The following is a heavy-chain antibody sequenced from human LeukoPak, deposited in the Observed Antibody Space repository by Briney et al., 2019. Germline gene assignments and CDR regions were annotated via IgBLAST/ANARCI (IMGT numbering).Heavy chain of an antibody. Sequence: QSGGSLRLSCAASGFTFSSYGMHWVRQAPGKGLEWVAVISYDGSNKYYADSVKGRFTISRDNSKNTLYLQMNSLRAEDTAVYYCAKDYPGGGLDYWGQGTLVTVSS. CDR1: GFTFSSYG. J-gene: IGHJ4*02. CDR3: AKDYPGGGLDY. D-gene: IGHD2-15*01. V-gene: IGHV3-30*18. CDR2: ISYDGSNK.